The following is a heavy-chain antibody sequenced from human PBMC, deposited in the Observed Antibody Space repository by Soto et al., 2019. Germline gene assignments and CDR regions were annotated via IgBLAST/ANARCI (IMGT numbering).Heavy chain of an antibody. J-gene: IGHJ3*02. D-gene: IGHD2-8*02. CDR3: ARFTEGHAFDI. CDR2: IWYDGSNK. Sequence: QGKLVESGGGVVQPGRSLRLSCAASGFTFSSHGMHWVRQAPGKGLEWVAVIWYDGSNKYYSDSVKGRFTISRDNSKNTLYLQMNSLRAEDTAVYYCARFTEGHAFDIWGQGTMVTVSS. V-gene: IGHV3-33*01. CDR1: GFTFSSHG.